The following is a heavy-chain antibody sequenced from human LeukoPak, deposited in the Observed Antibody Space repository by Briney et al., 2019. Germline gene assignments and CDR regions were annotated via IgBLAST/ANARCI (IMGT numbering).Heavy chain of an antibody. D-gene: IGHD6-13*01. CDR2: ISSSSSYI. J-gene: IGHJ1*01. CDR3: AKSSWYEEYFQH. V-gene: IGHV3-21*01. Sequence: PGGSLRLSCEASGFIFSEYNMNWVRQAPGKGLEWVSSISSSSSYIYYADSVKGRFTISRDNAKNSLYLQMNSLRAEDTAVYYCAKSSWYEEYFQHWGQGTLVTVSS. CDR1: GFIFSEYN.